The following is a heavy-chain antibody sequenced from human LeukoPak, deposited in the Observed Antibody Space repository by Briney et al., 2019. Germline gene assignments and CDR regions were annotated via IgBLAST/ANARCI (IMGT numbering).Heavy chain of an antibody. V-gene: IGHV3-30-3*01. CDR2: ISYDGTNK. CDR1: GFSFTNYP. Sequence: GGSLRLSCAASGFSFTNYPMQWVRQTPGKGLQWVAVISYDGTNKYYADSVKGRFTISRDNSKNTLYLQMNSLRAEDTAVYYCARDESRDTMIVVLPAGYWGQGTLVTVSS. CDR3: ARDESRDTMIVVLPAGY. D-gene: IGHD3-22*01. J-gene: IGHJ4*02.